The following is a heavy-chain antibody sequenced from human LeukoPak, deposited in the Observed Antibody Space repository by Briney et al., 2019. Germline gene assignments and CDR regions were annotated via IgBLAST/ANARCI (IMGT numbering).Heavy chain of an antibody. J-gene: IGHJ5*02. CDR3: ARGLRGSGIDP. V-gene: IGHV1-2*02. D-gene: IGHD6-19*01. CDR2: INPNTRGI. Sequence: ASVNVSCKASGYTFTSYDINWVRQATGQGLEWIGWINPNTRGISYAQKFQGRVTLTRDTSISTAYMDLSNLGSDDTAVYYCARGLRGSGIDPWGQGTLVTVSS. CDR1: GYTFTSYD.